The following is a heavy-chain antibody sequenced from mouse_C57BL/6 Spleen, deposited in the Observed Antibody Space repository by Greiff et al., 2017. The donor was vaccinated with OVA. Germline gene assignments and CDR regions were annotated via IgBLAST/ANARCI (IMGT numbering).Heavy chain of an antibody. CDR1: GFTFTDYY. D-gene: IGHD1-1*01. CDR3: ARDYYGSSSPWFAY. V-gene: IGHV7-3*01. CDR2: IRNKANGYTT. J-gene: IGHJ3*01. Sequence: DVKLVESGGGLVQPGGSLSLSCAASGFTFTDYYMSWVRQPPGKALEWLGFIRNKANGYTTEYSASVKGRFTISRDNSQSILYLQMNALRAEDSATYYCARDYYGSSSPWFAYWGQGTLVTVSA.